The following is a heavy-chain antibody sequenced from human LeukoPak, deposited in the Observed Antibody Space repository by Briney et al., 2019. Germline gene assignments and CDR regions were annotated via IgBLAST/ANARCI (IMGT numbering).Heavy chain of an antibody. Sequence: GGSLRLSCAASGFTFSSYSMNWVRQAPGKGLEWVSSISSSSSYIYYADSVKGRFTSSRDNAKNSLYLQMNSLRAEGTAVYYCARDLLGSSWTDYWGQGTLVTVSS. V-gene: IGHV3-21*01. J-gene: IGHJ4*02. CDR2: ISSSSSYI. CDR1: GFTFSSYS. CDR3: ARDLLGSSWTDY. D-gene: IGHD6-13*01.